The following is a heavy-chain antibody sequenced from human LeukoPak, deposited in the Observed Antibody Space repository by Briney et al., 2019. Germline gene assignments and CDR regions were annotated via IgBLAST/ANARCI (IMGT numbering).Heavy chain of an antibody. V-gene: IGHV3-21*01. CDR3: AELGITMIGGV. Sequence: GGSLRLSCAASRFTSSSYSMNWVRQAPGKGLEWVSSISSSGSYIYYADSVKGRFTISRDNSKNTLYLQMNSLRAEDTAVYYCAELGITMIGGVWGKGTTVTISS. CDR2: ISSSGSYI. D-gene: IGHD3-10*02. J-gene: IGHJ6*04. CDR1: RFTSSSYS.